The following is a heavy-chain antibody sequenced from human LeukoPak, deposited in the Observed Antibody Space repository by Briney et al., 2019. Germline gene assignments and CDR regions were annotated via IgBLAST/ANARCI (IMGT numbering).Heavy chain of an antibody. D-gene: IGHD3-10*01. CDR1: GFTFSAYG. Sequence: PGGSLRLSCAASGFTFSAYGIHWVRQAPGKGLEWVAIIWSDGSNEYYADSVQGRFTISRDNSKNTAYLQMNSLRAEDTAVYYCARHRGAGFGDGRGVLDVWGQGTTVTVSS. CDR3: ARHRGAGFGDGRGVLDV. CDR2: IWSDGSNE. J-gene: IGHJ6*02. V-gene: IGHV3-33*01.